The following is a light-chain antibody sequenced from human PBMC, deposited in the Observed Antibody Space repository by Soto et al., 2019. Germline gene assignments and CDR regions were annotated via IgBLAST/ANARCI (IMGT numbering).Light chain of an antibody. J-gene: IGLJ1*01. CDR1: SSDVGGYNY. CDR2: DVS. CDR3: CSYAGSYNHYV. V-gene: IGLV2-11*01. Sequence: QSALTQPRSVSGSPGQSITISCTVTSSDVGGYNYVSWYRQHPGKAPKLMIYDVSKRPSGVPDRFSGSKSGNTASLTISGLQAEDEADYYCCSYAGSYNHYVFGTGTKVTVL.